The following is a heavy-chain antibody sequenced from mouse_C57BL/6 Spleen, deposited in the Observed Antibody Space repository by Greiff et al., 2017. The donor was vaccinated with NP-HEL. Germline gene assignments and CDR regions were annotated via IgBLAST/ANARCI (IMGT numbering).Heavy chain of an antibody. CDR2: IYPGDGDT. J-gene: IGHJ4*01. D-gene: IGHD2-3*01. CDR3: APDGSDAMDY. V-gene: IGHV1-82*01. Sequence: VQLQQSGPELVKPGASVKISCKASGYAFSSSWMNWVKQRPGKGLEWIGRIYPGDGDTNYNGKFKGKATLTADKSSSTAYMQLSSLTSEDSAVYFCAPDGSDAMDYSGQGTSVTVSS. CDR1: GYAFSSSW.